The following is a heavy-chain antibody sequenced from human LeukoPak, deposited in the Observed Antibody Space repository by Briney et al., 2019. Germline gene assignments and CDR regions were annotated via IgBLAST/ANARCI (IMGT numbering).Heavy chain of an antibody. CDR3: ARDLVTVTKGFDI. D-gene: IGHD4-17*01. Sequence: SETLSLTCAVSADSLSSHYWTWIRQPPGKGLEWIGYISYIGSTNYNPSLKSRVTISIDPSKNQFSLKLSSVTAADTAVYYCARDLVTVTKGFDIWGQGTMLSVSS. CDR1: ADSLSSHY. J-gene: IGHJ3*02. CDR2: ISYIGST. V-gene: IGHV4-59*11.